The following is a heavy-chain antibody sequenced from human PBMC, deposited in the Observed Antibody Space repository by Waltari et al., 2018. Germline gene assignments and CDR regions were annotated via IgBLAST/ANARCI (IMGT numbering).Heavy chain of an antibody. V-gene: IGHV1-69*12. CDR1: GGPFRSHV. Sequence: QVQLVQSGAELKMPGSSVTVSCQDSGGPFRSHVITCVRQTPGQGLEWMGGIIPNFATPHYAQKCQDRVTMTADESTSTAYMELRGLRADDTAVYYCASGGVVLLPAAIPRPFDPWGQGTLVIVSS. D-gene: IGHD2-2*02. J-gene: IGHJ5*02. CDR2: IIPNFATP. CDR3: ASGGVVLLPAAIPRPFDP.